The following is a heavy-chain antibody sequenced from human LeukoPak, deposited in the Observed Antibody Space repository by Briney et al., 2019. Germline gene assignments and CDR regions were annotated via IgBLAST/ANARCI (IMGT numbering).Heavy chain of an antibody. J-gene: IGHJ4*02. CDR3: ATNSGIAAALPGY. Sequence: GGSLRLSCAASGFTFSSYSMNWVRQAPGKGLEWVSYISSSSSTIYYADSVKGRFTISRDNAKNSLFLQMNSLRAEDTAVYYCATNSGIAAALPGYWGQGTLVTVSS. D-gene: IGHD6-13*01. CDR2: ISSSSSTI. CDR1: GFTFSSYS. V-gene: IGHV3-48*04.